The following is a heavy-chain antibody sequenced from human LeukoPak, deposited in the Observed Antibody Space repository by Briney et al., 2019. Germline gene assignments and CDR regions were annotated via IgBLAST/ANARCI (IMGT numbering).Heavy chain of an antibody. CDR2: ISYDGSNK. CDR1: GFTFSSYA. CDR3: ATQHTYYYDSSGYPTLDY. D-gene: IGHD3-22*01. V-gene: IGHV3-30-3*01. Sequence: GRSLRLSCAASGFTFSSYAMHWVRQAPGKGLEWVAVISYDGSNKYYADSVKGRFTISRDNSKNTLYLQMNSLRAEDTAVYYCATQHTYYYDSSGYPTLDYWGQGTLVTVSS. J-gene: IGHJ4*02.